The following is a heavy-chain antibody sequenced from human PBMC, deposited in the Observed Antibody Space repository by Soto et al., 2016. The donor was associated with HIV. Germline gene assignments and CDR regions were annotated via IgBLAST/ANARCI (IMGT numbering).Heavy chain of an antibody. J-gene: IGHJ4*02. CDR1: GYTFTSYD. V-gene: IGHV1-8*03. CDR3: ARWWGGLGSYRRYYFDY. CDR2: MNPNSGNT. D-gene: IGHD3-16*02. Sequence: QVQLVQSGAEVKKPGASVKVSCKASGYTFTSYDINWVRQATGQGLEWVGWMNPNSGNTGYAQKFQGRVTITRNTSISTAYMELSSLRSEDTAVYYCARWWGGLGSYRRYYFDYWGQGTLVTVSS.